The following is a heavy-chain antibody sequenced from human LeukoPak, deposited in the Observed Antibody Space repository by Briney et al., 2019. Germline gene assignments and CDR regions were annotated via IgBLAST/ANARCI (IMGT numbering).Heavy chain of an antibody. CDR1: GFPLSSNY. CDR3: ARGRPYYYDSSGYYFDY. Sequence: PGGALSLSCAASGFPLSSNYMSRVRQAPGKGLEWVSVIYSGGSTYYADSVKGRFTISRDNSKNTLYLQMNSLRAEDTAVYYCARGRPYYYDSSGYYFDYWGQGTLVTVSS. D-gene: IGHD3-22*01. J-gene: IGHJ4*02. CDR2: IYSGGST. V-gene: IGHV3-53*01.